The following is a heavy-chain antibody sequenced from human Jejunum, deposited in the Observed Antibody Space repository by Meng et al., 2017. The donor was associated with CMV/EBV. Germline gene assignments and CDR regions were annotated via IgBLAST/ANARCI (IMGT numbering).Heavy chain of an antibody. J-gene: IGHJ4*02. CDR2: IKSDGSGT. CDR1: GITFSNYW. CDR3: VRGGGGSYYGFR. V-gene: IGHV3-74*01. D-gene: IGHD3/OR15-3a*01. Sequence: ASGITFSNYWMHWVRQGPGKGLVWVSRIKSDGSGTTYADSVKGRFTVSRDNAKNTLYLQMDSLRAEDTAVYYCVRGGGGSYYGFRWGRGTLVTVS.